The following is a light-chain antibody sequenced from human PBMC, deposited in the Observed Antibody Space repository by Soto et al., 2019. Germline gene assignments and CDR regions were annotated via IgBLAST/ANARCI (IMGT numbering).Light chain of an antibody. Sequence: QYALTQPRSVSGSPGQSVTISCSGTSSDVGGYNYVSWYQQHPGKAPKLMIYDVSKRPSGVPDRFSGSKSGNTASLTISGLQAEDEADYYCCSYAGIYTFYVFGTGTKVTVL. J-gene: IGLJ1*01. V-gene: IGLV2-11*01. CDR1: SSDVGGYNY. CDR2: DVS. CDR3: CSYAGIYTFYV.